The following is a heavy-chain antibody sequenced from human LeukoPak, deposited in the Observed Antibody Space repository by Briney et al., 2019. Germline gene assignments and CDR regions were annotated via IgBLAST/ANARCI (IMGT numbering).Heavy chain of an antibody. J-gene: IGHJ6*03. CDR3: ARVGYDSSGYGFENYYYYMDV. D-gene: IGHD3-22*01. CDR1: GGSISSGGYY. CDR2: IYYSGST. V-gene: IGHV4-31*03. Sequence: SETLSLTCTVSGGSISSGGYYWSWIRQHPGKGLEWIGYIYYSGSTYYNPSLKSRVTISVDTSKNQFSLKLSSVTAADTAVYYCARVGYDSSGYGFENYYYYMDVWGKGTTVTVSS.